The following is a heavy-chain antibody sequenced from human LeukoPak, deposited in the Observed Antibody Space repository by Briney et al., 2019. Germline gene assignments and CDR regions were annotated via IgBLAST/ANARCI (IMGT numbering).Heavy chain of an antibody. J-gene: IGHJ4*02. CDR2: IRSSGSYI. CDR3: ARDVQIDY. V-gene: IGHV3-21*01. CDR1: GFTFSSYT. D-gene: IGHD1-1*01. Sequence: KPGGSLRLSCAASGFTFSSYTMNWVRQAPGKGLEWVSSIRSSGSYIYYADSVKGRFTISRDNAENSLYLQMNSLRAEDTAVYYCARDVQIDYGGQGTLVTVSS.